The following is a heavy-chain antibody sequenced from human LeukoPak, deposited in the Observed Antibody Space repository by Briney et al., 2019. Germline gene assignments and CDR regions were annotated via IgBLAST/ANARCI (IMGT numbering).Heavy chain of an antibody. V-gene: IGHV3-23*01. CDR1: GFTFSSYA. D-gene: IGHD6-19*01. CDR3: AKSYSGWYAIDY. J-gene: IGHJ4*02. Sequence: GGSLLLSCASSGFTFSSYAMSWVRQAPGKGLEWASAISGGVGDTHYADSVMGRFTSSRDDSKNTLFLQMNSLRAEDTALYYCAKSYSGWYAIDYWGQGTLVTVSS. CDR2: ISGGVGDT.